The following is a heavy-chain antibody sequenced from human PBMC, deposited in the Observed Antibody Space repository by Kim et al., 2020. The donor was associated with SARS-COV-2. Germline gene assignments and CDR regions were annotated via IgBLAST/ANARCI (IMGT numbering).Heavy chain of an antibody. J-gene: IGHJ4*02. D-gene: IGHD4-4*01. CDR2: KT. V-gene: IGHV1-3*01. Sequence: KTQYSPKFQGRVTITRDTSANTAYMELRRLTTKDTAVYYCARDMDPTVYDHWGQGTLVTVSS. CDR3: ARDMDPTVYDH.